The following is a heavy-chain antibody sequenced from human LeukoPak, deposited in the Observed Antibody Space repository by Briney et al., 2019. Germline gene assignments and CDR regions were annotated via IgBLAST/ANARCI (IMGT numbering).Heavy chain of an antibody. CDR3: ARDASGSSTGLIDS. D-gene: IGHD1-26*01. V-gene: IGHV3-21*01. Sequence: GGSLRLSCAASGFTLSSYTMNWVRQAPGKGLEWVSYISTSSYYIYYADSVKGRFTISRDDAKNSLFLQMNSLRAEDTAIYYCARDASGSSTGLIDSWGQGTLVTVSS. J-gene: IGHJ4*02. CDR1: GFTLSSYT. CDR2: ISTSSYYI.